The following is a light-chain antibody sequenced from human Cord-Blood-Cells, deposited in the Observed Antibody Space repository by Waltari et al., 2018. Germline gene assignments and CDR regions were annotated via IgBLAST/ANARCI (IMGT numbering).Light chain of an antibody. CDR1: SSDVGVSNY. CDR2: DVS. Sequence: QSALTQPRSVSGSPGQSVTISCTGTSSDVGVSNYVPWYQQLPGKAPKLMIYDVSKRPSGVPDRFSGSKSGNTASLTISGLQAEDEADYYCCSYAGSYTHWVFGGGTKLTVL. CDR3: CSYAGSYTHWV. J-gene: IGLJ3*02. V-gene: IGLV2-11*01.